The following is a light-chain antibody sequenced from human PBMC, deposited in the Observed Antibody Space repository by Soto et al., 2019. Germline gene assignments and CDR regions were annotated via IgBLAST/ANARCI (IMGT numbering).Light chain of an antibody. J-gene: IGKJ2*01. V-gene: IGKV3-20*01. CDR3: QQYGSSPGT. Sequence: DIVLTQSPGTLSLSPGERATLSCRASQSVKNNYLAWYQQKPGQAPRLLIRGASSRAAGLPDRFSGSGSGTAFTLTLSRLEPEDCAVYYCQQYGSSPGTLCQGTKLELK. CDR2: GAS. CDR1: QSVKNNY.